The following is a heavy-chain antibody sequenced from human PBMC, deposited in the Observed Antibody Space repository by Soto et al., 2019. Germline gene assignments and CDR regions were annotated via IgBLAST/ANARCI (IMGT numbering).Heavy chain of an antibody. V-gene: IGHV3-23*01. CDR1: GFTFSSYA. CDR2: ISGSGGST. D-gene: IGHD5-12*01. Sequence: EVQLLESGGGLVQPGGSLRPSCAASGFTFSSYAMSWVRQAPGKGLEWVSAISGSGGSTYYADSVKGRFTISRDNSKNTLYLQMNSLRAEDTAVYYCAKDQSLIVATIGDYWGQGTLVTVSS. J-gene: IGHJ4*02. CDR3: AKDQSLIVATIGDY.